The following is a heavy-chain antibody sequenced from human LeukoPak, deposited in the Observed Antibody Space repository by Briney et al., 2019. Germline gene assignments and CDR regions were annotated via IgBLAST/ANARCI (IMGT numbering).Heavy chain of an antibody. V-gene: IGHV1-18*01. CDR1: GYTFNTYG. CDR2: ISAYNGNT. D-gene: IGHD3-16*02. CDR3: ATGGGTYYDYVWGSYRLVYFDY. J-gene: IGHJ4*02. Sequence: GASVKVSCKTSGYTFNTYGIAWVRQAPGQGLEWMGWISAYNGNTNYAQNLQDRVTMTTDTSTSTAYMELRSLRSDDTAVYYCATGGGTYYDYVWGSYRLVYFDYWGQGTLVTVSS.